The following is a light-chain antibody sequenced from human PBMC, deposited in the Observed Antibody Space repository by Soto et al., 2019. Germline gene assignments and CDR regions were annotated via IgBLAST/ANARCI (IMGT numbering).Light chain of an antibody. J-gene: IGKJ2*01. Sequence: DIQVAQSPPSLCAPVGEGVTVTWRSSQTISTWMARYQQKPGKAPKLLVYDASTLQSGVASRFSGSGSGTEFTLIISALQPDDSATYYCQQYTNTNNPWLFAQGPKLNI. CDR2: DAS. V-gene: IGKV1-5*01. CDR1: QTISTW. CDR3: QQYTNTNNPWL.